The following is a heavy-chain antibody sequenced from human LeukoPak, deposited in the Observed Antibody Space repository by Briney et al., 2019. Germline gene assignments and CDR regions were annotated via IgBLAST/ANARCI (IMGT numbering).Heavy chain of an antibody. J-gene: IGHJ4*02. CDR1: GGSISSSSYY. V-gene: IGHV4-39*07. CDR2: IYYSGST. CDR3: ARDHEEGRFDY. Sequence: PSETLSLTCTVSGGSISSSSYYWGWIRQPPGKGLEWIGSIYYSGSTYYNPSLKSRVTISVDTSKNRFSLKLSSVTAADTAVYYCARDHEEGRFDYWGQGTLVTVSS.